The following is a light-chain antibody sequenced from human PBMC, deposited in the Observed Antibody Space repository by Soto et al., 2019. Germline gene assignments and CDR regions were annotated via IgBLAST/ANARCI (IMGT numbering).Light chain of an antibody. CDR2: DAS. J-gene: IGKJ1*01. Sequence: IEVTQSPSSLAASLGGRVPITCRASQTIGTYVNWYRQKSGAAPELLIYDASTLQSGVPSRFRGGASGTDFTLTISSLQLDDVATYYCQQSYNTPLTLGQGTKVDIK. CDR1: QTIGTY. CDR3: QQSYNTPLT. V-gene: IGKV1-39*01.